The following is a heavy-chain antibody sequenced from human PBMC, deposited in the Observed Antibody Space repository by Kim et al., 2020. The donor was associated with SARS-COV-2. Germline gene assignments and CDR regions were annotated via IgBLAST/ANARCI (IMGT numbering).Heavy chain of an antibody. J-gene: IGHJ4*02. CDR2: FFYSLST. V-gene: IGHV4-59*08. CDR3: ATGSGCLPF. D-gene: IGHD6-19*01. CDR1: GASISSYS. Sequence: SETLSLTCTVSGASISSYSWTWIRQPPGKGLEWIGYFFYSLSTHYNPSLRSRVTISVDTSKNQVSLKLSSVTAADTAVYFCATGSGCLPFWGQETLVTVS.